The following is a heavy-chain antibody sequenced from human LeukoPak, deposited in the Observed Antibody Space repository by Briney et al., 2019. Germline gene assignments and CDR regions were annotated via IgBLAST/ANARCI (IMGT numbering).Heavy chain of an antibody. V-gene: IGHV3-74*01. CDR3: ARGGDCGGTTCYDDGFDI. CDR1: RFAFSNYW. Sequence: GGSLRLXCVASRFAFSNYWMHWVRQAPGKELVWVSRINSGGNRTNYADSVKGRFAISRDNAKNTMYLQMNSLRVEDTAVYYCARGGDCGGTTCYDDGFDIWGQGTMVTVSS. D-gene: IGHD2-2*01. CDR2: INSGGNRT. J-gene: IGHJ3*02.